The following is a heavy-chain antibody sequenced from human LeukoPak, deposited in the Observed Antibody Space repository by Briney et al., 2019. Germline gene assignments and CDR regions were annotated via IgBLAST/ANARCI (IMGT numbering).Heavy chain of an antibody. CDR1: GFTFSSYG. D-gene: IGHD2-2*01. V-gene: IGHV3-30*18. J-gene: IGHJ6*02. CDR3: AKDYCSSTSCYAYYYYGMDV. CDR2: ISYDGSNK. Sequence: PGGSLRLSCAASGFTFSSYGMHWVRQAPGKGLEWVAVISYDGSNKYYADSVKGRFTISRDNSKNTLYLQMNSLRAEDTAVYYCAKDYCSSTSCYAYYYYGMDVWGQGTTVTVSS.